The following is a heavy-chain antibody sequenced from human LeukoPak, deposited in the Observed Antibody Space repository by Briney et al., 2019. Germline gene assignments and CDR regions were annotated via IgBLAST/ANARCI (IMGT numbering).Heavy chain of an antibody. CDR2: IKQDGSEK. V-gene: IGHV3-7*03. D-gene: IGHD6-25*01. J-gene: IGHJ4*02. Sequence: GGSLRLSCTGSGLTSNSYWMSWVRQAPGKGLEWVASIKQDGSEKQYVDSVKGRFTISRDNAKNSLYLQMNSLRAEDTAVYYCARDQDSGYDYWGQGTLVTVSS. CDR1: GLTSNSYW. CDR3: ARDQDSGYDY.